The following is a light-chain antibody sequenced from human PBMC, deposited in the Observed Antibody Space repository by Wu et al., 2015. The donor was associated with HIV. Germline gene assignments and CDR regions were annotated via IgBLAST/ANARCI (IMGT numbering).Light chain of an antibody. CDR2: GAS. CDR1: QSISSN. J-gene: IGKJ2*01. CDR3: QQYHDWPPYT. Sequence: EIVMTQSPAALSVSPGERAIFSCKSSQSISSNLAWYQQKPGQPPRLLINGASSRVTGIPARFSGSGSGTDFTLTIDSVQSEDSAVYYCQQYHDWPPYTFGRGTKLEIK. V-gene: IGKV3-15*01.